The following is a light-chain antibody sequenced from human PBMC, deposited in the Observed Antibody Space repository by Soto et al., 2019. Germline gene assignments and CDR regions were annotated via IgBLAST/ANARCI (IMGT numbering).Light chain of an antibody. CDR2: DVT. CDR1: SSDVGGYNY. J-gene: IGLJ1*01. Sequence: QSALTQPASVSGSPGQSITISCTGTSSDVGGYNYGSRYQHHPGKAPKLIIYDVTNRPSGVSNPFSGSKSGNTASLNISGRQPEDEADYYCSSYTTSNTRQIVFGTGTKVTV. V-gene: IGLV2-14*03. CDR3: SSYTTSNTRQIV.